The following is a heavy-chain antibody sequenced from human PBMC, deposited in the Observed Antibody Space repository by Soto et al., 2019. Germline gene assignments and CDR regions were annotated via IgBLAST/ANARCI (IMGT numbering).Heavy chain of an antibody. CDR1: GFTFSNW. V-gene: IGHV3-7*01. J-gene: IGHJ6*03. CDR3: ARSSSSYNYYYYYMDV. Sequence: EVQLVECGGGLVQPGGSLRLSCAASGFTFSNWMCWVRQAPGKGLEWVANIKQDGSEKYYVDSVKGRFTISRDNAKNFLFLIMNSRSAENTADYYWARSSSSYNYYYYYMDVWGKGTTVTVSS. CDR2: IKQDGSEK. D-gene: IGHD6-6*01.